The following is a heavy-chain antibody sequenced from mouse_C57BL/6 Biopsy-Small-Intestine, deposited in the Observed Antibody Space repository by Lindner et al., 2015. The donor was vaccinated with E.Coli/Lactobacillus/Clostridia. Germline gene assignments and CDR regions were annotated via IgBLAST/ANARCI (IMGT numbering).Heavy chain of an antibody. CDR2: ISYDGTN. V-gene: IGHV3-6*01. J-gene: IGHJ2*01. CDR3: ARRTSYDYLYFVY. Sequence: VQLQESGPGLVKPSQSLSLACSVTGYSITSGYSWNWIRQFPGKKLEWMGYISYDGTNDYNPSLKNRISITRDTSKNQFFLKLDSVTTEDTATYYCARRTSYDYLYFVYWGQGTTLTVSS. D-gene: IGHD2-4*01. CDR1: GYSITSGYS.